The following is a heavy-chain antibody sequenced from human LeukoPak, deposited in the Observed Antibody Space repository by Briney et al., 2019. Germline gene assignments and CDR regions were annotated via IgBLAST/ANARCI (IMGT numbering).Heavy chain of an antibody. Sequence: GASVKVSCKASGYTFTGYYMHWVRQATGQGLEWMGWMNPNSGNTGYAQKFQGRVTMTRNTSISTAYMELSSLRSEDTAVYYCARMRAADYDYVWGSYRYLNAFDIWGQGTMVTVSS. V-gene: IGHV1-8*02. CDR3: ARMRAADYDYVWGSYRYLNAFDI. CDR1: GYTFTGYY. CDR2: MNPNSGNT. D-gene: IGHD3-16*02. J-gene: IGHJ3*02.